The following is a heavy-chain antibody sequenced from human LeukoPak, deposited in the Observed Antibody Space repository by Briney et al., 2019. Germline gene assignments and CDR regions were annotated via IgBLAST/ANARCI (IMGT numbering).Heavy chain of an antibody. CDR3: VPGDFDY. D-gene: IGHD3-10*01. CDR1: GFTFDDYT. CDR2: ISWDGGST. Sequence: GGSLRLSCAASGFTFDDYTMHWVRQAPGKGLEWVSLISWDGGSTYYADSVKGRFTISRDNSKNSLCLQMNSLRAEDTAVYYCVPGDFDYWGQGTLVTVSS. J-gene: IGHJ4*02. V-gene: IGHV3-43*01.